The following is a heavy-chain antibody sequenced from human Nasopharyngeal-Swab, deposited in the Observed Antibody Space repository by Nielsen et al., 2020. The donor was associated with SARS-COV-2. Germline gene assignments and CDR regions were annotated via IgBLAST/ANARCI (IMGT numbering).Heavy chain of an antibody. J-gene: IGHJ5*02. V-gene: IGHV4-39*07. D-gene: IGHD4-11*01. CDR2: IYYSGST. CDR3: ARIGPPYSNYAVDP. Sequence: PGKGLEWIGSIYYSGSTYYNPSLKSRVTISVDTSKNQFSLKLSSVTAADTAVYYCARIGPPYSNYAVDPWGHGTLVTVSS.